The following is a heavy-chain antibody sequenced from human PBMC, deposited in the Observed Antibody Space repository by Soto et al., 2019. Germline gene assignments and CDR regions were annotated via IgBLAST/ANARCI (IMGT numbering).Heavy chain of an antibody. Sequence: SETLSLTCTVSGGSISSYYWSWIRQSPGKGLEWIGYIHYSGSTKSNPSLKSRVIISVDTSRNQVSLKLSSVTAADSAVYFCARARYQLLHPYYYGMDVWGQGTTVTVSS. CDR2: IHYSGST. CDR3: ARARYQLLHPYYYGMDV. V-gene: IGHV4-59*01. D-gene: IGHD2-2*01. J-gene: IGHJ6*02. CDR1: GGSISSYY.